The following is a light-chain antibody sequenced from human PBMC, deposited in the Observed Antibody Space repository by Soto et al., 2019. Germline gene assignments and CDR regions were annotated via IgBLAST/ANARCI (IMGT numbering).Light chain of an antibody. CDR3: SSYTTSNTLV. Sequence: HSALTQPASVSGSPGQSITISCTGTSSDVGDYKYVSWYQKHPGKAPKALIYEVSNRPSGVSNRFSGSKSGNTASLTISGLQAEDEADYYCSSYTTSNTLVFGPGTKVTVL. J-gene: IGLJ1*01. CDR2: EVS. CDR1: SSDVGDYKY. V-gene: IGLV2-14*01.